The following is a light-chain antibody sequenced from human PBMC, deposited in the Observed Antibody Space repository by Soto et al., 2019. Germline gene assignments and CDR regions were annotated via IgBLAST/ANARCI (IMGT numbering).Light chain of an antibody. CDR3: QQYESYMT. V-gene: IGKV1-5*01. CDR1: HSISSW. CDR2: DAS. Sequence: DIQMTQSPSTLSGSVGDRVTITCRARHSISSWLAWYQQKPGKAPKLLIYDASSLESGVPSRFSGSGSETEFTLTISSLQPDDSATYYCQQYESYMTFGQGTKVDIK. J-gene: IGKJ1*01.